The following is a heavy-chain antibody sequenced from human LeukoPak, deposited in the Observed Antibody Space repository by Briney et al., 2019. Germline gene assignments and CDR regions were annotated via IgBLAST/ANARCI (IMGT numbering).Heavy chain of an antibody. D-gene: IGHD5-18*01. CDR1: GFTFSTYA. J-gene: IGHJ4*02. CDR3: AKAAGRGYNYGDYFDY. Sequence: GGSLRLSCAASGFTFSTYAMSWVRQAPGKGLEWVSAISGSGATTYYADSVKGRFTISRDNSKKTLYLQMNSLRAEDTAVYYCAKAAGRGYNYGDYFDYWGQGTLVTVSS. V-gene: IGHV3-23*01. CDR2: ISGSGATT.